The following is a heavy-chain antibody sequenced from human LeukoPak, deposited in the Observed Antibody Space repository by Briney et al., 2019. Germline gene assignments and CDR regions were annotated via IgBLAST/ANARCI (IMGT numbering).Heavy chain of an antibody. D-gene: IGHD3-22*01. CDR3: ARALYYYDSSGYYRYYYYYGMDV. CDR2: INHSGST. V-gene: IGHV4-39*07. Sequence: SETLSLTCTVSGGSISSGGYYWSWIRQHPGKGLEWIGEINHSGSTNYNPSLKSRVTISVDTSKNQFSLKLSSVTAADTAVYYCARALYYYDSSGYYRYYYYYGMDVWGQGTTVTVSS. CDR1: GGSISSGGYY. J-gene: IGHJ6*02.